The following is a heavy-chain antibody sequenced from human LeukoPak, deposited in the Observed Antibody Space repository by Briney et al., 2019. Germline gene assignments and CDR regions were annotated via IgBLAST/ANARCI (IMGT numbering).Heavy chain of an antibody. J-gene: IGHJ4*02. CDR2: ISYDGSNK. Sequence: GGSLRLSCAASGFTFSSYAMHWVRQAPGKGLEWVAVISYDGSNKYYADSVKGRFTISRDNSKNTLYLQMNSLRAKDTAVYYCASGLPDYWGQGTLVTVSS. D-gene: IGHD3/OR15-3a*01. CDR3: ASGLPDY. V-gene: IGHV3-30*04. CDR1: GFTFSSYA.